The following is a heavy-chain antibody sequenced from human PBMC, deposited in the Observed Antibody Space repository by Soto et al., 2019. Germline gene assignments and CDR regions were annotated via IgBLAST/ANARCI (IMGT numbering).Heavy chain of an antibody. CDR2: IYWDDDR. Sequence: SGPTLVNPTQTLTLTCTFSGFSLSTSGVGVGWIRQPPGKALEWLALIYWDDDRRYSPSLKSRLTITKDTSKNQVVLTMTNMDPVDTATYYCAHRQTVAYDILTGYPNWFDLCGQGTLVTVSS. D-gene: IGHD3-9*01. J-gene: IGHJ5*02. CDR1: GFSLSTSGVG. V-gene: IGHV2-5*02. CDR3: AHRQTVAYDILTGYPNWFDL.